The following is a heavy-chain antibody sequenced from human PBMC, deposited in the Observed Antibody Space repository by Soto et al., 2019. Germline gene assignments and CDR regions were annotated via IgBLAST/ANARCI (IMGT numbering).Heavy chain of an antibody. V-gene: IGHV3-48*01. CDR2: ISSSSSTI. J-gene: IGHJ6*03. CDR3: ARRMGGDYPPVYYYYYMDV. CDR1: GFTFSSYS. D-gene: IGHD4-17*01. Sequence: GGSLRLSCAASGFTFSSYSMNWVRQAPGKGLEWVSYISSSSSTIYYADSVKGRFTISRDNAKNSLYLQMNSLRAEDTAVYYCARRMGGDYPPVYYYYYMDVWGKGTTVTVSS.